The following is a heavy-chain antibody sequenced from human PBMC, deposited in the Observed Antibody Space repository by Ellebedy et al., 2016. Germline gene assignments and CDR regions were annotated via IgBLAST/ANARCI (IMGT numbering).Heavy chain of an antibody. CDR1: GDSINSAGYY. V-gene: IGHV4-31*03. Sequence: LRLSXSVSGDSINSAGYYWSWIRQHPGKGLECIGYIYYTGSTYYHPSLKSRVSISVDTSKKQFSLKLNSVTAADTAFYFCARGAWGSGFYFDYWGQGALVTVSS. D-gene: IGHD3-10*01. CDR2: IYYTGST. CDR3: ARGAWGSGFYFDY. J-gene: IGHJ4*02.